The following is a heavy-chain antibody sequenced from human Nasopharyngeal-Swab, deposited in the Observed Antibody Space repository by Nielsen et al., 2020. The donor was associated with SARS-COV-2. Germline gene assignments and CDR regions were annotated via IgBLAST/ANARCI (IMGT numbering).Heavy chain of an antibody. J-gene: IGHJ3*02. CDR2: IYYSGST. CDR3: ARDSGRIFDDAFDI. V-gene: IGHV4-39*07. Sequence: WIRQPPGKGLEWIGSIYYSGSTYYNPSLKSRVTISVDTSKNQFSLKLSSVTAADTAVYYCARDSGRIFDDAFDIWGQGTMVTVSS. D-gene: IGHD2-15*01.